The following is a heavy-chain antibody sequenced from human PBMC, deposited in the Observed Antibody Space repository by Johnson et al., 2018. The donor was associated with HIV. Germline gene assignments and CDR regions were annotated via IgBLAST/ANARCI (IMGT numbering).Heavy chain of an antibody. J-gene: IGHJ3*02. Sequence: VQLVESGGGLVQPGGSLRLSCAASGFTFSSYWMSWVRQAPGKGLEWVANIKQDGSEKYYVDSVKGRFTISRDNAKNSLYLQMNSLRAEDTAVYYCARQRGYSSVLWKLSEAAFDIWGQGTMVTVSS. D-gene: IGHD6-19*01. CDR2: IKQDGSEK. CDR3: ARQRGYSSVLWKLSEAAFDI. V-gene: IGHV3-7*05. CDR1: GFTFSSYW.